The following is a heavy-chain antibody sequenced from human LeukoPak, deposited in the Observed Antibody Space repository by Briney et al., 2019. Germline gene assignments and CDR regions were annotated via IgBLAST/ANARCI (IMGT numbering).Heavy chain of an antibody. Sequence: PSETLSLTCTVSGGSIGSYYWSWIRQPAGKGLEWIGRIYTSGSTNYNPSLKSRVTISVDKSKNQFSLKLSSVTAADTAVYYCATEGIAVAGTIFDYWGQGTLVTVSS. D-gene: IGHD6-19*01. V-gene: IGHV4-4*07. J-gene: IGHJ4*02. CDR3: ATEGIAVAGTIFDY. CDR2: IYTSGST. CDR1: GGSIGSYY.